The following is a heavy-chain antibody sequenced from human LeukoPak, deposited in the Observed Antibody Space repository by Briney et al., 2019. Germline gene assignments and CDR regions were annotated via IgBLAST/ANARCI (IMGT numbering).Heavy chain of an antibody. CDR1: GFTFSSYS. Sequence: GGSLGLSCAASGFTFSSYSMNWVRQAPGKGLEWVSSISSSSSYIYYADSVKGRFTISRDNAKNSLYLQMNSLRAEDTAVYYCARDMKLARAFDIWGQGTMVTVSS. D-gene: IGHD1-1*01. CDR3: ARDMKLARAFDI. V-gene: IGHV3-21*01. CDR2: ISSSSSYI. J-gene: IGHJ3*02.